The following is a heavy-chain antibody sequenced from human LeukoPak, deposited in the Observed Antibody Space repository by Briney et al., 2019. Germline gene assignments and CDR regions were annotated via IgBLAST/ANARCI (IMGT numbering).Heavy chain of an antibody. CDR3: ASLDYFDSSDYGDY. Sequence: GGSLRLSCAASGFTFNNYAMSGVRQAPRKGLEWVSAISGSGGATYYADSVKGRFTISRDNSKNTLYLQMNSLRAEDTALYYCASLDYFDSSDYGDYWGQGTLVTVSS. CDR1: GFTFNNYA. CDR2: ISGSGGAT. J-gene: IGHJ4*02. V-gene: IGHV3-23*01. D-gene: IGHD3-22*01.